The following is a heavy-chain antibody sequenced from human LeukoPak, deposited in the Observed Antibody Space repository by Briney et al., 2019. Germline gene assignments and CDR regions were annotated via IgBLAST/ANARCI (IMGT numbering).Heavy chain of an antibody. D-gene: IGHD6-13*01. Sequence: GRSLRLSCAASGFTFSSYGMHWVRQAPGKGLEWVAVIWYDGSNKYYADSVKGRFTISRDNSKNTLYLQMNSLRAEDTAVYYCARTPGIAAAGNLLGFDYWGQGTLVTVSS. CDR3: ARTPGIAAAGNLLGFDY. V-gene: IGHV3-33*01. CDR2: IWYDGSNK. J-gene: IGHJ4*02. CDR1: GFTFSSYG.